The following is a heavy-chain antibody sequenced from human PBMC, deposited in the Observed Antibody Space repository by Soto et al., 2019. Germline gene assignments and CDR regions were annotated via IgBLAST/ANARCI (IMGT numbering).Heavy chain of an antibody. CDR3: AKNYYGAGSYLMMDDY. Sequence: QVQLVESGGGVVQPGRSLRLSCVASAFSFSSYAMHWVRQAPGKELEWVAVISYDGNNKWYADSVKGRFTISRDKYENTLYLQMTSLRAEDTAVYYCAKNYYGAGSYLMMDDYWGQGTLVTVSA. CDR2: ISYDGNNK. V-gene: IGHV3-30*18. J-gene: IGHJ4*02. CDR1: AFSFSSYA. D-gene: IGHD3-10*01.